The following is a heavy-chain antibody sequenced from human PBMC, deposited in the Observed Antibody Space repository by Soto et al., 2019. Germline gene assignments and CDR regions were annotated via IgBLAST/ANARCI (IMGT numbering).Heavy chain of an antibody. D-gene: IGHD1-7*01. CDR1: GGSFSGYY. CDR2: INHSGST. CDR3: ARGRITGTTGLGAPPFDY. Sequence: SETLSLTCAVYGGSFSGYYWSWIRQPPGKGLEWIGEINHSGSTNYNPSLKSRVTISVDTSKNQFSLKLSSVTAADTAVYYCARGRITGTTGLGAPPFDYWGQGTLVTVSS. V-gene: IGHV4-34*01. J-gene: IGHJ4*02.